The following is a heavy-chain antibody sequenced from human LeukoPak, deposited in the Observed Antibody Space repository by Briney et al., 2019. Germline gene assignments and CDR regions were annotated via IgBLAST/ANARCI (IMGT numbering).Heavy chain of an antibody. J-gene: IGHJ3*01. CDR1: GFTFSIYS. CDR2: ISNSSSYI. D-gene: IGHD1-26*01. V-gene: IGHV3-21*01. Sequence: GGPLRLSCAASGFTFSIYSMNWVRQAPGKGLEGFSSISNSSSYIYYADSVKGRFTIPRDNAKSSLYPQMNSLRAEDPAVYYCARDGRLSGGWGPGTMVTVSS. CDR3: ARDGRLSGG.